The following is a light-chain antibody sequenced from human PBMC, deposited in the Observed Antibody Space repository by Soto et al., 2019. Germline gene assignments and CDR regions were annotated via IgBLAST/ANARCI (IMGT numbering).Light chain of an antibody. CDR2: GAS. J-gene: IGKJ2*01. V-gene: IGKV3-20*01. CDR1: QNIITY. CDR3: QHYYRLPPT. Sequence: EIVLTQSPGTLSLSPGDRATLSCRASQNIITYLAWYQQKPGHAPRLLIYGASTRATGVPDRLSGSGSGADFTLTINRLEPEDFAVYFCQHYYRLPPTYGQGTKLEV.